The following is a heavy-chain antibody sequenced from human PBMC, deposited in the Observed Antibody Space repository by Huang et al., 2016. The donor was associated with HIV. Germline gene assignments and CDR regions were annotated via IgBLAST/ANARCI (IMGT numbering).Heavy chain of an antibody. CDR3: VREGLRSTFTSSWYYFDS. CDR2: GAVDGSNR. D-gene: IGHD3-16*01. Sequence: QVHLAESGGGVVRPGNSLRLSCSASGFTFTQYGRHWVRQEPGKGLEVVAGGAVDGSNRCERESVKGRFIIARDESKNMLYLQMSSLRIEDTAVYYCVREGLRSTFTSSWYYFDSWGQGTLVTVSS. CDR1: GFTFTQYG. J-gene: IGHJ4*02. V-gene: IGHV3-30*03.